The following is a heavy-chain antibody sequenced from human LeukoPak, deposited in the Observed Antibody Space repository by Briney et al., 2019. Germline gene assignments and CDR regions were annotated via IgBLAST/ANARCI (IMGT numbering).Heavy chain of an antibody. CDR3: ARDPRTYYYGSGSYSQLDY. D-gene: IGHD3-10*01. V-gene: IGHV1-18*01. Sequence: ASVKVSCKASGFPFTSYGISWVRQAPGQGLEWMGWISTYNANTDYVRKLQGRVTMTTDTSTSTAYMELSSLRSDDTAVYFCARDPRTYYYGSGSYSQLDYWGQGTLVTVSS. CDR2: ISTYNANT. J-gene: IGHJ4*02. CDR1: GFPFTSYG.